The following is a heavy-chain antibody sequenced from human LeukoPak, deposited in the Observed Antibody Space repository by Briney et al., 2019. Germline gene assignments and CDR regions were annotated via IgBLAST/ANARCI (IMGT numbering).Heavy chain of an antibody. D-gene: IGHD3-22*01. CDR1: GFTFEDYA. CDR2: INWNGGSI. CDR3: GRDLPQIEY. Sequence: PGGSLRLSCAASGFTFEDYAMSWVRQAPGKGLEWVSSINWNGGSIGYVDSVKGRFTISRDNAKDSLYLQMNNLRAEDTALYYCGRDLPQIEYWGQGTLVTVSS. J-gene: IGHJ4*02. V-gene: IGHV3-20*04.